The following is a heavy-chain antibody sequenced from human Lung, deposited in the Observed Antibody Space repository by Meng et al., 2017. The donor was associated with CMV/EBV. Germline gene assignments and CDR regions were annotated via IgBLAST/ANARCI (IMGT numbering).Heavy chain of an antibody. Sequence: GESXKISXAASGFTFSSYEMNWVRQAPGKGLEWVSYISSSGSTIYYADSVKGRFTISRDNAKNSLYLQMNSLRAEDTAAYYCARVPRSRYYYYGMDVWGQGTXVTVSS. CDR1: GFTFSSYE. CDR3: ARVPRSRYYYYGMDV. CDR2: ISSSGSTI. D-gene: IGHD3-10*01. J-gene: IGHJ6*02. V-gene: IGHV3-48*03.